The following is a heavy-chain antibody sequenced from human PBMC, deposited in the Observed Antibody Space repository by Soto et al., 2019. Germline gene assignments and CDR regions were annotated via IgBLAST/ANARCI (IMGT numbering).Heavy chain of an antibody. CDR1: GGSISSYY. V-gene: IGHV4-59*01. Sequence: QVQLQESGPGLVKPSETLSLTCTVSGGSISSYYWSWIRQPPGKGLEWIGYIYYSGSTNYNPSLKSRVTISVDTSKNQFSLKLSSVTAADTAVYYCARGHSSSWYGAVFMGNWFDPWGQGTLVTVSS. D-gene: IGHD6-13*01. CDR3: ARGHSSSWYGAVFMGNWFDP. CDR2: IYYSGST. J-gene: IGHJ5*02.